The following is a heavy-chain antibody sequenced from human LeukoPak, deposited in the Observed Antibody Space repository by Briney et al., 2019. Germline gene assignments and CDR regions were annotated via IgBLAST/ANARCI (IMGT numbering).Heavy chain of an antibody. D-gene: IGHD6-19*01. CDR2: INPNSGGT. Sequence: ASVKVSCKASGYTFTGYYMHWVRQAPGQGLEWMGWINPNSGGTNYAQKFQGRVTMTRDTSISTAYMELSRLRSDDTAVYYCARGSYSSGWYDAFDIWGQGTTVTVSS. CDR3: ARGSYSSGWYDAFDI. V-gene: IGHV1-2*02. CDR1: GYTFTGYY. J-gene: IGHJ3*02.